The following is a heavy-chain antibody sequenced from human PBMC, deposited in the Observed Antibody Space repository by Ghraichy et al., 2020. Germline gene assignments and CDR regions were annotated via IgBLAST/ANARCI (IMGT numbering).Heavy chain of an antibody. CDR2: ISWNSGSI. J-gene: IGHJ2*01. D-gene: IGHD6-19*01. Sequence: SLNISCAASGFTFDDYAMHWVRQAPGKGLEWVSGISWNSGSIGYADSVKGRFTISRDNAKNSLYLQMNSLRAEDTALYYCAKDIGHMWLGLGYFDLWGRGTLVTVSS. V-gene: IGHV3-9*01. CDR1: GFTFDDYA. CDR3: AKDIGHMWLGLGYFDL.